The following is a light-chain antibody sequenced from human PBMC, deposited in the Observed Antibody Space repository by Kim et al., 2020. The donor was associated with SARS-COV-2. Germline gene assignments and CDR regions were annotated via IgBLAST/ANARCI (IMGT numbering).Light chain of an antibody. J-gene: IGLJ3*02. CDR1: SDNVGNQG. Sequence: QAGLTQPPSVSKALRQTATLTCTGNSDNVGNQGAAWLQHHQGHPPKLLSSRNNNRPSGISERLSASRSGNTASLTITGLQPEDEADYYCLAWDSSLAAWLFGGGTQLNVL. CDR3: LAWDSSLAAWL. CDR2: RNN. V-gene: IGLV10-54*01.